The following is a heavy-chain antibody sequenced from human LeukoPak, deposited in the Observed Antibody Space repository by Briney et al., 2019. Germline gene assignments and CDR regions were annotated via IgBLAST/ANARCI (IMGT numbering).Heavy chain of an antibody. J-gene: IGHJ4*02. CDR2: IYYSRST. CDR3: ARVPTVTFFDY. D-gene: IGHD4-17*01. V-gene: IGHV4-39*01. Sequence: SETLSLTCAVYGGSFSSYYWGWIRQPPGKGLEWIGSIYYSRSTYYNPFLKSRVTISVDTSKNQFSLKLSSVTAADTAVYYCARVPTVTFFDYWGQGTLVTVSS. CDR1: GGSFSSYY.